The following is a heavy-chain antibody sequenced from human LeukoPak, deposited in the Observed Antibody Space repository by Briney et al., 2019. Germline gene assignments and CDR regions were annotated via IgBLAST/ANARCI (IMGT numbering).Heavy chain of an antibody. Sequence: SVKVSCRASGGTFSSYAISWVRQAPGQGLEWMGGIIPIFGTANYAQKFQGRVTITADESTSTAYMELSSLRSEDTAVYYCARERGRTVVVTATVAFDIWGQGTMVTVSS. J-gene: IGHJ3*02. V-gene: IGHV1-69*13. CDR3: ARERGRTVVVTATVAFDI. CDR2: IIPIFGTA. D-gene: IGHD2-21*02. CDR1: GGTFSSYA.